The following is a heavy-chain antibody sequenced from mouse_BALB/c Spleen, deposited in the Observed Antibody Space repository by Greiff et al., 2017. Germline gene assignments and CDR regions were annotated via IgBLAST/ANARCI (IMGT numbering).Heavy chain of an antibody. CDR1: GFAFSSYD. CDR3: ARHGNYLYYYAMDY. Sequence: EVKLMESGGGLVKPGGSLKLSCAASGFAFSSYDMSWVRQTPEKRLEWVAYISSGGGSTYYPDTVKGRFTISRDNAKNTLYLQMSSLKSEDTAMYYCARHGNYLYYYAMDYWGQGTSVTVSS. CDR2: ISSGGGST. V-gene: IGHV5-12-1*01. D-gene: IGHD2-1*01. J-gene: IGHJ4*01.